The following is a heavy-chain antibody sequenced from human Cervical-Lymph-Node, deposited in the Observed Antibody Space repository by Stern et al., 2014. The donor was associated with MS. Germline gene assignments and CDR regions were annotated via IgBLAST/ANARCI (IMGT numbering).Heavy chain of an antibody. CDR3: ARASDCGGDCYSDYFDY. V-gene: IGHV3-33*01. J-gene: IGHJ4*02. CDR1: GFTFSSYG. D-gene: IGHD2-21*02. CDR2: IWYDGSNE. Sequence: VQLEESGGGVVQPGRSLRLSCAASGFTFSSYGMYWVRQAPGKGLEWVAFIWYDGSNEYYADSVKGRFTISRDNSKKTLYLQMNSLRAEDTAMYYCARASDCGGDCYSDYFDYWGQGTLVTVSS.